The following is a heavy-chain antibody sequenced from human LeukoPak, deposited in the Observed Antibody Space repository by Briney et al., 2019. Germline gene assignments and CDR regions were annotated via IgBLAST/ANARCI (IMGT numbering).Heavy chain of an antibody. V-gene: IGHV3-53*01. Sequence: GGSLRLSCAASGFTVSSNYMSWVRQAPGKGLEWVSVIYSGGTTYYAGSVKGRFTISRDNSNNTLYLQMNSLRAEDTAVYYCARGPVTKFEIWGQGTILTVSS. CDR3: ARGPVTKFEI. CDR2: IYSGGTT. CDR1: GFTVSSNY. J-gene: IGHJ3*02. D-gene: IGHD4-17*01.